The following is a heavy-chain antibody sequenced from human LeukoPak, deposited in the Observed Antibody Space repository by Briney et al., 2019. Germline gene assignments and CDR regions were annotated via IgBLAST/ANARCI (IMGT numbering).Heavy chain of an antibody. Sequence: SVKVSCKASGGTFSSYAISWVRQAPGQGLEWMGGIIPIFGTANYAQKFQGRVTITADESTSTAYMELSSLRSEDTAVYYCARDVNGYNHFGHYYYGMDVWGQGTTVTVSS. D-gene: IGHD5-24*01. CDR2: IIPIFGTA. J-gene: IGHJ6*02. V-gene: IGHV1-69*13. CDR1: GGTFSSYA. CDR3: ARDVNGYNHFGHYYYGMDV.